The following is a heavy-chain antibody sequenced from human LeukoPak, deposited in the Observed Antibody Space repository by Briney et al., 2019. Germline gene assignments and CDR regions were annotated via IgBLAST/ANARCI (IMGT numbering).Heavy chain of an antibody. V-gene: IGHV4-61*02. CDR1: GGSISSGSYY. CDR2: IYTSGST. D-gene: IGHD4-17*01. Sequence: SQTLSLTCTVSGGSISSGSYYWSWLRQPAGKGLEWIGRIYTSGSTNYNPSLKSQVTISVDTSKNQFSLKLSSVTAADTAVYYCARENYGDLLYWYFDLWGRGTLVTVSS. CDR3: ARENYGDLLYWYFDL. J-gene: IGHJ2*01.